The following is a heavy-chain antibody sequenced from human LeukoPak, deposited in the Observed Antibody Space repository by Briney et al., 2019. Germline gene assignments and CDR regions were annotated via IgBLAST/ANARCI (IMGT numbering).Heavy chain of an antibody. V-gene: IGHV3-21*01. CDR1: GFTFSSYS. D-gene: IGHD6-13*01. Sequence: GGSLTLSCAASGFTFSSYSMNWVRQAPGKGLEWVSSISSSSSYIYYADSVKGRFTISRDNAKNSLYLQMNSLRAEDTAVYYCAREGIAAAGAFDYWGQGTLVTVSS. CDR3: AREGIAAAGAFDY. CDR2: ISSSSSYI. J-gene: IGHJ4*02.